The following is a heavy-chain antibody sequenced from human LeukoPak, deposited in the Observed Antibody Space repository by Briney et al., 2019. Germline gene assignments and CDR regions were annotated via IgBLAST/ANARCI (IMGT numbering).Heavy chain of an antibody. CDR1: GFSFSTSW. V-gene: IGHV3-74*01. D-gene: IGHD1-7*01. CDR3: VRDIYWSYDY. Sequence: GGSLRLSCAASGFSFSTSWMHWVRQGPGRGLMWVSHIEGDGSSTSYADSVRGRFTVSRDNAKNTLYLQLYSLTVEDTAMYYCVRDIYWSYDYWGQGTLVTVSS. J-gene: IGHJ4*02. CDR2: IEGDGSST.